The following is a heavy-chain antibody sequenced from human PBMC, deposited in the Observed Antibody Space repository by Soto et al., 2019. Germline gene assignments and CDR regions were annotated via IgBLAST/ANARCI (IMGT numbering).Heavy chain of an antibody. CDR2: FNPLIAIP. Sequence: QVQLVQSGAEVKKPGSSVKVSCKASGGDFSSYTFSWVRQAPGQGLEWMGRFNPLIAIPTYAQKIQDRVTITADKALSTVYMALSSLRAADTEVYYCSGLMGSAYRSLWLYYYGMDVRGQGASVTVSS. CDR3: SGLMGSAYRSLWLYYYGMDV. J-gene: IGHJ6*02. V-gene: IGHV1-69*02. CDR1: GGDFSSYT. D-gene: IGHD6-13*01.